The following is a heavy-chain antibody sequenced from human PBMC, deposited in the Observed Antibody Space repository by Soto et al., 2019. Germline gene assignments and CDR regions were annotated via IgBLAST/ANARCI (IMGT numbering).Heavy chain of an antibody. V-gene: IGHV3-48*01. CDR3: AHIHQSGFDF. CDR2: INDRSTVI. CDR1: GFTFSRYS. J-gene: IGHJ5*01. Sequence: GGSLRLSCIVSGFTFSRYSMNWVRQAPGKGLEWVSYINDRSTVIYYADSVKGRFTISRDNAKNSLDLQMNSLRADDTAMYYCAHIHQSGFDFWGQGTLVTVSS. D-gene: IGHD3-3*01.